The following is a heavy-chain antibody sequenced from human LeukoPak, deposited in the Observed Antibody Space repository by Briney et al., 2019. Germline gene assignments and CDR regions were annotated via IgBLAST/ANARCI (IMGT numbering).Heavy chain of an antibody. CDR3: AKRGYYYDSSGYYSRTYFDY. CDR2: ISYDGSNK. D-gene: IGHD3-22*01. J-gene: IGHJ4*02. V-gene: IGHV3-30*18. Sequence: PGRSLRLSCVVSGFTLSSYGMHWVRQAPGKGLEWVAVISYDGSNKYYADSVKGRFTISRDNSKNTLYLQMNSLRAEDTAVYYCAKRGYYYDSSGYYSRTYFDYWGQGTLVIVSS. CDR1: GFTLSSYG.